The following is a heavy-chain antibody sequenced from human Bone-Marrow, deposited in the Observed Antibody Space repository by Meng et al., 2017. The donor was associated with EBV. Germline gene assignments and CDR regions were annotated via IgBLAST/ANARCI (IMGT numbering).Heavy chain of an antibody. CDR1: GGSVSNANYF. D-gene: IGHD2-2*02. V-gene: IGHV4-61*01. Sequence: GHLQEAGPGLLKPSGTLSLTSTGSGGSVSNANYFWSWIRQPPGKGLEWIGYTYYSGGTDYNASLKGRVTISVDTSKNQFSLNLRSVTAADTAVYYCARESPVPASIGDFFDYWGQGALVTVSS. CDR3: ARESPVPASIGDFFDY. J-gene: IGHJ4*02. CDR2: TYYSGGT.